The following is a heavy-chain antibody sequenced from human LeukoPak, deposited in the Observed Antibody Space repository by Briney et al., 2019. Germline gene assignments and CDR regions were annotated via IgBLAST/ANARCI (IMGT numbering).Heavy chain of an antibody. D-gene: IGHD2-15*01. Sequence: SQTLSLTCTVSGGSISSGDYYWSWIRQPPGKGLEWIGYIYYSGSTYYNPSLKSRVTISVDTSKNQFSLKLSSVTAADTAVYYCARDGGWVVTLGYYYGMDVWGQGTTVTVSS. CDR1: GGSISSGDYY. V-gene: IGHV4-30-4*01. CDR2: IYYSGST. CDR3: ARDGGWVVTLGYYYGMDV. J-gene: IGHJ6*02.